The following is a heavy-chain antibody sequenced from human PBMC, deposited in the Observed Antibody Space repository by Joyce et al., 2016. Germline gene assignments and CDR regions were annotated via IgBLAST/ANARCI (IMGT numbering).Heavy chain of an antibody. CDR3: TRVRGVTTRIGLYYYYGMDV. D-gene: IGHD3-10*01. V-gene: IGHV5-51*01. J-gene: IGHJ6*02. CDR2: IYPGDSDT. Sequence: EVTLVQSGAEVKKPGDYLTIFCTGSGNSLTSNWVGWVSQRPEKCMELMRIIYPGDSDTRYSPSCQDQVTISADKSTSTAYLQWSSLKASDTAMYYCTRVRGVTTRIGLYYYYGMDVWGQGTTVTVSS. CDR1: GNSLTSNW.